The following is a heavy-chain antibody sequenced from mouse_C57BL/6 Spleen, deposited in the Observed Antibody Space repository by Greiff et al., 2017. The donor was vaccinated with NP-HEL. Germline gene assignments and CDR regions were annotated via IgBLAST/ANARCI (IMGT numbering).Heavy chain of an antibody. CDR1: GYTFTSYW. D-gene: IGHD1-1*01. V-gene: IGHV1-61*01. J-gene: IGHJ1*03. CDR2: IYPSDSET. Sequence: QVQLQQPGAELVRPGSSVKLSCKASGYTFTSYWMDWVKQRPGQGLEWIGNIYPSDSETHYNQKFKDKATLTVDKSSSTAYMQLSSLTSENSAVYCCAGRVDYGSSYRYFDVWGTGTTVTVSS. CDR3: AGRVDYGSSYRYFDV.